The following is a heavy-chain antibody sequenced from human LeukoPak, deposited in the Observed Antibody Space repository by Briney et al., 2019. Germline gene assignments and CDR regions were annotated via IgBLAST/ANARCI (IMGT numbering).Heavy chain of an antibody. CDR2: IKQDGSGK. CDR3: ARDPGRDSSGWSEYFQH. V-gene: IGHV3-7*03. D-gene: IGHD6-19*01. Sequence: GGSLRLSCAVSGFTSSSCWMSWVRQAPGKGLEWVANIKQDGSGKYYVDSVKGRFTISRDNAKNSLYLQMNSLRAEDTAVYYCARDPGRDSSGWSEYFQHWGQGTLVTVSS. J-gene: IGHJ1*01. CDR1: GFTSSSCW.